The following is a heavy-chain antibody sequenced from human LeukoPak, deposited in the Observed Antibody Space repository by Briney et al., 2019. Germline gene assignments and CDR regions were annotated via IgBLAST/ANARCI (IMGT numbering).Heavy chain of an antibody. V-gene: IGHV3-15*01. CDR1: GFTFSNAW. D-gene: IGHD3-16*02. CDR3: TTDRTSMITFGGVIVVPIDY. J-gene: IGHJ4*02. Sequence: GRSLRLSCAASGFTFSNAWMSWVRQAPGKGLEWVGRIKSKTDGGTTDYAAPVKGRFTISRDDSKNTLYLQMNSLKTEDTAVYYCTTDRTSMITFGGVIVVPIDYWGQGTLVTVSS. CDR2: IKSKTDGGTT.